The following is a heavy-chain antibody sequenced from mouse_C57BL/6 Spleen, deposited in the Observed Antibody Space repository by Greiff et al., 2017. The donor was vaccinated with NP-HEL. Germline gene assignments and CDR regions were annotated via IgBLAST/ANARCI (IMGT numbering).Heavy chain of an antibody. CDR3: ARDYSNYVWAMDY. CDR1: GYSITSGYY. V-gene: IGHV3-6*01. J-gene: IGHJ4*01. D-gene: IGHD2-5*01. CDR2: ISYDGSN. Sequence: EVKLQESGPGLVKPSQSLSLTCSVTGYSITSGYYWNWIRQFPGNKLEWMGYISYDGSNNYNPSLKNRISITRDTSKNQFFLKLNSVTTEDTATYYCARDYSNYVWAMDYWGQGTSVTVSS.